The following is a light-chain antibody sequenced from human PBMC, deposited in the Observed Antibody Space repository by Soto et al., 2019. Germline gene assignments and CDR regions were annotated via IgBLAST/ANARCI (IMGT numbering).Light chain of an antibody. V-gene: IGKV3-20*01. CDR3: QQYGRFIV. CDR1: QSLSNNIY. J-gene: IGKJ5*01. Sequence: IGLTHSPGTLSLSPGEVGTRACRASQSLSNNIYLAWYQQKPGQAPRLLIYGASSRATGIPNRFSGSGSGTDFTLTISRLQPEDFAVYYCQQYGRFIVFGQGTRMEIK. CDR2: GAS.